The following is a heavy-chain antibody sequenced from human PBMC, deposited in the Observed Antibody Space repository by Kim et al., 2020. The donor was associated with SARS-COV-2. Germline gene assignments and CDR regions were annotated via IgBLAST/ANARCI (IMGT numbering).Heavy chain of an antibody. D-gene: IGHD3-10*01. CDR1: GFTFSSYS. V-gene: IGHV3-21*01. Sequence: GGSLRLSCAASGFTFSSYSMNWVRQAPGKGLEWVSSISSSSSYIYYADSVKGRFTISRDNAKNSLYLQMNSLRAEDTAVYYCAREDGSGSYYIGYYGMDVWGQGTTVTVSS. J-gene: IGHJ6*02. CDR3: AREDGSGSYYIGYYGMDV. CDR2: ISSSSSYI.